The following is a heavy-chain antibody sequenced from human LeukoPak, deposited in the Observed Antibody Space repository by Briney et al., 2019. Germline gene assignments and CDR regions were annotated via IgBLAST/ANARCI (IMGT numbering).Heavy chain of an antibody. CDR3: ARDYRLGFQNWFDP. D-gene: IGHD1-26*01. V-gene: IGHV4-4*07. CDR2: IYTSGST. Sequence: SGPGLVKPSETLSLTCTVSGGSISGYYWSWIRQPAGRGLEWIGRIYTSGSTYYNPSLKSRVTISVDTSKNQFSLKLSSVTAADTAVYYCARDYRLGFQNWFDPWGQGTLVTVSS. J-gene: IGHJ5*02. CDR1: GGSISGYY.